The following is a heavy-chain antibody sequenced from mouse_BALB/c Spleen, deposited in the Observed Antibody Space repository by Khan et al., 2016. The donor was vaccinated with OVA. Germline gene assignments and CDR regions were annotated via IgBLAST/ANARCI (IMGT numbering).Heavy chain of an antibody. J-gene: IGHJ3*01. CDR1: GYSITSEFA. CDR3: ARKDYYDYDPFPY. D-gene: IGHD2-4*01. Sequence: VQPKQSGPGLVKPSQSLSLTCTVTGYSITSEFAWNWIRQFPGNKLEWMGYISYSGNTRYNPSLQSLISIPRDTSRNQFFLQLNSVTTEDTATYYCARKDYYDYDPFPYWGQGTLVTVSA. CDR2: ISYSGNT. V-gene: IGHV3-2*02.